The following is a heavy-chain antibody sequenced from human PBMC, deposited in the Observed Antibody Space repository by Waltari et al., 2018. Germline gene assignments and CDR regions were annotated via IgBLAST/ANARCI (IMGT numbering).Heavy chain of an antibody. CDR3: ARGTMVVTQPFDY. CDR1: GGSISSSSYY. J-gene: IGHJ4*02. V-gene: IGHV4-39*07. D-gene: IGHD2-21*02. Sequence: QLQLQESGPGLVKPSETLSLTCTVSGGSISSSSYYWGWIRQPPGKGLEWIGSIYYSGSTYYNPSLKSRVTISVDTSKNQFSLKLSSVTAADTAVYYCARGTMVVTQPFDYWGQGTLVTVSS. CDR2: IYYSGST.